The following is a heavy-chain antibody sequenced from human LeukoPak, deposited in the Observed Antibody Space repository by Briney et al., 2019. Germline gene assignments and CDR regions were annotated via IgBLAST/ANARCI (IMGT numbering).Heavy chain of an antibody. CDR1: GGTFSSYA. CDR2: IIPILGIA. CDR3: AIYGSGSSDAFDI. D-gene: IGHD3-10*01. V-gene: IGHV1-69*04. Sequence: SVKVSCKASGGTFSSYAISWVRQAPGQGLEWMGRIIPILGIANYAQKFQGRVTITADKSTSTAYMELSSLRSEDTAVYYCAIYGSGSSDAFDIWGQGTMVTVSS. J-gene: IGHJ3*02.